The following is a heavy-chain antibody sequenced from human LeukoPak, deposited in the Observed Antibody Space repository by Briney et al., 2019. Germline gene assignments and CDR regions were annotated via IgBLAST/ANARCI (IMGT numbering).Heavy chain of an antibody. CDR1: GFTFSSYS. D-gene: IGHD3-22*01. Sequence: GGFLRLSCTPSGFTFSSYSMNWVRQVPGKGLEWVASITGSSSHIYYVDSLKGRFTVSRDNAKNSLYLEMHSLRAEDTAVYYCARTDYYDSSGDYHKRGAVDYWGQGTRVTVSS. J-gene: IGHJ4*02. V-gene: IGHV3-21*01. CDR3: ARTDYYDSSGDYHKRGAVDY. CDR2: ITGSSSHI.